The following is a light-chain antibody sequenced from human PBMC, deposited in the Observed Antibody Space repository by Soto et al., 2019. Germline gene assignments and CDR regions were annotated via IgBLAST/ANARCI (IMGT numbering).Light chain of an antibody. CDR2: KAS. J-gene: IGKJ1*01. Sequence: DIQMTQSPSTLSASVGDRVTITCRASQTISSWLAWYQQKPGKAPKLLIYKASSVESGVPSRFSGSGSGTEFTLTISSLQPDDFATYYCQQYNTYPWTFGQGTKVEIK. CDR3: QQYNTYPWT. CDR1: QTISSW. V-gene: IGKV1-5*03.